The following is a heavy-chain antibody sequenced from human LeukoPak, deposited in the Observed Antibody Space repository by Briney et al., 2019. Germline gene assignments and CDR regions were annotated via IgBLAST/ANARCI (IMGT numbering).Heavy chain of an antibody. CDR3: ARDPYYYDSSGYYYVPAFDI. CDR1: GFTFSSYW. J-gene: IGHJ3*02. D-gene: IGHD3-22*01. CDR2: IKQDGSEK. Sequence: GGSLRLSCAVSGFTFSSYWMSWVRQAPGKGLEWVANIKQDGSEKYYVDSVKGRFTISRDNAKNSLYLQMNSLRAEDTAVYYCARDPYYYDSSGYYYVPAFDIWGQGTMVTVSS. V-gene: IGHV3-7*01.